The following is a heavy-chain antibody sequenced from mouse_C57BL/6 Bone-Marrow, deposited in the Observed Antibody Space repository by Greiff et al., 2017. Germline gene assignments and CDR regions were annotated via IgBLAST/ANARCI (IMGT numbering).Heavy chain of an antibody. J-gene: IGHJ2*01. CDR1: GYTFTNYW. CDR2: IHPDSGST. V-gene: IGHV1-64*01. Sequence: VQLQQSGAELVKPGASVKLSCQASGYTFTNYWMHWVKQTPVQGLEWIGMIHPDSGSTNYNEKFKGKATLTVDKSSSTAYMQLSSLTSEDSAVYDGGNPRYVGAWGTGTTLTFSS. CDR3: GNPRYVGA. D-gene: IGHD2-14*01.